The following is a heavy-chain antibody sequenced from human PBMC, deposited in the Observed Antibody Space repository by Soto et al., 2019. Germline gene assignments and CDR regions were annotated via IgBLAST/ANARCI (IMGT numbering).Heavy chain of an antibody. Sequence: WQTLSRTCTVSGGSISSYYWSWIRRPPGKGLEWIGYIYYSGSTNYNPSLKSRVTISVDTSKNQFSLKLRSVTAADTDVYYCARGSRYIDYWGQGTLVTVSS. CDR1: GGSISSYY. D-gene: IGHD2-2*01. CDR2: IYYSGST. V-gene: IGHV4-59*01. CDR3: ARGSRYIDY. J-gene: IGHJ4*02.